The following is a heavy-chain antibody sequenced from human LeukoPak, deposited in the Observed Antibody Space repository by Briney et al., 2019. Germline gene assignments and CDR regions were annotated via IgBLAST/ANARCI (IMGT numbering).Heavy chain of an antibody. V-gene: IGHV3-30*02. Sequence: PGGSLRLSCAASGFTFSSYGMHWVRQAPGKGLEWVAFIRYDGSNKYYADSVKGRFTISRDNSKNTLYLQMNSLRAEDTAVYYCAKPYCSGGSCYSYFQHWGQGTLVTVSS. J-gene: IGHJ1*01. CDR3: AKPYCSGGSCYSYFQH. CDR1: GFTFSSYG. CDR2: IRYDGSNK. D-gene: IGHD2-15*01.